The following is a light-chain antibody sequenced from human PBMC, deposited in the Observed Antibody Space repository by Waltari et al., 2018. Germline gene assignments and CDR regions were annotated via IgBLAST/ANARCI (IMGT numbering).Light chain of an antibody. CDR3: ATWDDRLSGPGV. CDR1: SSNIRSTY. V-gene: IGLV1-47*01. J-gene: IGLJ3*02. Sequence: QSVLTQPPSASGTPGPRVTISCSGSSSNIRSTYGHWYQQPPGTAPKLLSYRNNQRPSGVPDRFSGSKAGTSASLAVSGLRSEDEADYYFATWDDRLSGPGVFGGGTKLTVL. CDR2: RNN.